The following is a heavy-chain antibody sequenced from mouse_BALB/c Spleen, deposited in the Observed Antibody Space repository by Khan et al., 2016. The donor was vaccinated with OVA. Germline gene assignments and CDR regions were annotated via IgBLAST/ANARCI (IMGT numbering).Heavy chain of an antibody. CDR2: INPSNGYT. V-gene: IGHV1-4*01. CDR3: ASEGTYDRSDGWFSY. CDR1: GYTFTTYT. D-gene: IGHD2-14*01. Sequence: QVRLQQSGAELARPGASVKMSCKASGYTFTTYTMHWVKQRPGQGLEWIGYINPSNGYTNYNPKFKDKSTLTADKSSSPAYMQLSSLTSDYSAVYYCASEGTYDRSDGWFSYWGQGTLVTVSA. J-gene: IGHJ3*01.